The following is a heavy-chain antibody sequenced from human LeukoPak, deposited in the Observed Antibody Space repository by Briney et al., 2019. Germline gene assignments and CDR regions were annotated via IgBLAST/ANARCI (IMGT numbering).Heavy chain of an antibody. D-gene: IGHD7-27*01. CDR1: GLSVSGNY. CDR2: VYSGGVA. CDR3: ARESPGDSNSLDV. Sequence: QSGGSLRLSCAASGLSVSGNYMNWVCQAPGKGLDWVSIVYSGGVAYYADSVKGRFMISRDYSTNTVHLQMNSLRDDDTAVYYCARESPGDSNSLDVWGQGTTVVVSS. V-gene: IGHV3-66*01. J-gene: IGHJ6*02.